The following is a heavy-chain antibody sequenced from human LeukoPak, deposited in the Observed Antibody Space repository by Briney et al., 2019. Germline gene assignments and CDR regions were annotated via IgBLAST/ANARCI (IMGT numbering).Heavy chain of an antibody. CDR1: GFTFSSYW. D-gene: IGHD4-23*01. CDR2: IKQDGSEK. V-gene: IGHV3-7*03. Sequence: GGSLRLSCAASGFTFSSYWMTWVRQAPGKGLEWVANIKQDGSEKYYADSVKGRFTISRHNSKNTLYLQMNSLRAEDTAVYYCARDLGGNFDYWGQGTLVTVSS. CDR3: ARDLGGNFDY. J-gene: IGHJ4*02.